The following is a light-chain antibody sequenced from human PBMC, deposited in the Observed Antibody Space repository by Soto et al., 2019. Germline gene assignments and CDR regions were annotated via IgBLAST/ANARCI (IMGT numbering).Light chain of an antibody. V-gene: IGKV1-27*01. J-gene: IGKJ3*01. Sequence: DFQMTQSPSSLSASVGDRVTITCRASPGISNYLAWYQQKPGKAPTLLIYAASTLQSGVSSRFSGRGSGTDFTLTIGSLQPEDVATYYCQNYNSAPFTFGPGTKVDIK. CDR3: QNYNSAPFT. CDR2: AAS. CDR1: PGISNY.